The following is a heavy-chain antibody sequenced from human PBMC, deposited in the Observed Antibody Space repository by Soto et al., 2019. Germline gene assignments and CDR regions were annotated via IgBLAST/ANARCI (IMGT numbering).Heavy chain of an antibody. J-gene: IGHJ5*02. CDR1: GGSMSSYY. CDR3: AREKTAGYGFWNGHNWLDP. CDR2: VYYSGST. D-gene: IGHD3-3*01. Sequence: SETLSLTCTVSGGSMSSYYWSWIRQPPGKGLERIANVYYSGSTNYNPSLKSRVTISVDTSKNQFSLKLSSVTAADTAVYYCAREKTAGYGFWNGHNWLDPWGKLNRGTVAS. V-gene: IGHV4-59*01.